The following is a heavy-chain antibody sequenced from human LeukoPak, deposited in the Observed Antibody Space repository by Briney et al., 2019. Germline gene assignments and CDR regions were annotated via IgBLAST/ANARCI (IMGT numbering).Heavy chain of an antibody. D-gene: IGHD6-19*01. V-gene: IGHV4-34*01. CDR3: ARGRSSGWLDAFDI. CDR2: INHSGST. CDR1: GGSFSGYY. Sequence: PSETLSLTCAVYGGSFSGYYWSWIRQPPGKGLERIGEINHSGSTNYNPSLKSRVTISVDTSKNQFSLKLSSVTAADTAVYYCARGRSSGWLDAFDIWGQGTMVTVSS. J-gene: IGHJ3*02.